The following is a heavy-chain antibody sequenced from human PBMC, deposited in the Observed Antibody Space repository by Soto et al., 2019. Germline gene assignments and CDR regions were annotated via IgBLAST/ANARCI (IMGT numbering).Heavy chain of an antibody. CDR1: GGSISSGGYY. D-gene: IGHD4-17*01. CDR2: IYYSGST. J-gene: IGHJ4*02. CDR3: ARGRLRRHPNPLDY. Sequence: PSETLSLTCTVSGGSISSGGYYWSWIRQHPGKGLEWIGYIYYSGSTYYNPSLKSRVTISVDTSKNQFSLKLSSVTAADTAVYYCARGRLRRHPNPLDYWGQGTLVTVSS. V-gene: IGHV4-31*03.